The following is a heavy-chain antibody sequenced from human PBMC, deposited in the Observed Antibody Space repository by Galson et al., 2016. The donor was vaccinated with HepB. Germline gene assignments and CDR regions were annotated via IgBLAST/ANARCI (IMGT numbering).Heavy chain of an antibody. J-gene: IGHJ5*02. D-gene: IGHD6-13*01. CDR1: GLTFSNYA. V-gene: IGHV3-23*01. CDR2: ISGDTTTT. Sequence: SLRLSCAASGLTFSNYAMTWVRQAPGKGLEWVSSISGDTTTTYYADSVKGRFTIPIDNSKNTFYLQMNSLRAEDTASYYCAKGGGSTWYISPHFVDPWGQGTLVTVSS. CDR3: AKGGGSTWYISPHFVDP.